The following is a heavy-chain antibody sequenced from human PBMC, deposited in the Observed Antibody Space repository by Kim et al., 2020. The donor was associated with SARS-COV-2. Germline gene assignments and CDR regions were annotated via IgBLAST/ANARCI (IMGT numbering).Heavy chain of an antibody. Sequence: GGSLRLSCAASGFTFSGYAMTWVRQAPGKGLEWVSFFSSTGSTIYYADYVEGQFTNSLDNAKNSVSLQMNSLRDEDTAMYYCASRGYYIDYWGQGTLVTVSS. CDR2: FSSTGSTI. V-gene: IGHV3-48*02. J-gene: IGHJ4*02. D-gene: IGHD6-13*01. CDR1: GFTFSGYA. CDR3: ASRGYYIDY.